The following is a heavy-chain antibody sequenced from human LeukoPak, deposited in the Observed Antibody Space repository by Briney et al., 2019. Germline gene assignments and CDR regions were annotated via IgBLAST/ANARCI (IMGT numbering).Heavy chain of an antibody. CDR2: IYYSGST. CDR1: GGSISSSSYY. Sequence: PSETLSLTCTVSGGSISSSSYYWGWIRQPPGKGLEWIGSIYYSGSTYYNPSLKSRVTISVDTSKNQFSLKLSSVTAADTAVYYCAGSRRGTSEYFDYWGQGTLVTVSS. J-gene: IGHJ4*02. CDR3: AGSRRGTSEYFDY. V-gene: IGHV4-39*07. D-gene: IGHD3-16*01.